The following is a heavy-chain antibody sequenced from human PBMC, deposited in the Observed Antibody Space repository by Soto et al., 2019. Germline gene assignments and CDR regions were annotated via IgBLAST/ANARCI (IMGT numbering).Heavy chain of an antibody. D-gene: IGHD6-6*01. J-gene: IGHJ4*02. V-gene: IGHV1-69*01. CDR3: AREVSSIAARRRTDFDY. CDR2: IIPIFGTA. CDR1: GGTFSSYA. Sequence: QVQLVQSGAEVKKPGSSVKVSCKASGGTFSSYAISWVRQAPGQGLEWMGGIIPIFGTANYAQKFQGRVTITADESTSTAYMELSSLRSEDTAVYYCAREVSSIAARRRTDFDYWGQGTLVNVSS.